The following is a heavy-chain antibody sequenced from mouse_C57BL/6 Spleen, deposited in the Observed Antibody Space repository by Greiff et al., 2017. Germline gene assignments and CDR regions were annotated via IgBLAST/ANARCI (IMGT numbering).Heavy chain of an antibody. D-gene: IGHD2-4*01. J-gene: IGHJ3*01. Sequence: VQLQQPGAELVKPGASVKMSCKASGYTFTSYWITWVKQRPGQGLEWIGDIYPGSGSTNYNEKFKSKATLTVDTSSSTAYMQLSSLTSEDSAVYYCAIYYDYEGGFAYWGQGTLVTVS. CDR2: IYPGSGST. CDR1: GYTFTSYW. V-gene: IGHV1-55*01. CDR3: AIYYDYEGGFAY.